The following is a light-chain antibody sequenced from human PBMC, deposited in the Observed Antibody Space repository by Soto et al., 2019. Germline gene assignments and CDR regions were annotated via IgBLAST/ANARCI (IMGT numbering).Light chain of an antibody. CDR1: SSNIGAGYD. J-gene: IGLJ2*01. Sequence: QLVLTQPPSVSGAPGQRVTISCTGSSSNIGAGYDVHWYQQLPGTAPKLLIYGNSNRPSGVPDRFSGSKSGTSASLAITGLQAEDEADYYCQSYDSSPHVVFGGGTKLTAL. CDR2: GNS. V-gene: IGLV1-40*01. CDR3: QSYDSSPHVV.